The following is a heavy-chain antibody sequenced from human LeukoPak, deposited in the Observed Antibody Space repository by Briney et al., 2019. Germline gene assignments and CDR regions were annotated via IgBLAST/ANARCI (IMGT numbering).Heavy chain of an antibody. CDR3: AKDVSEWLAFDY. D-gene: IGHD5-12*01. J-gene: IGHJ4*01. CDR2: IPYDDSNT. Sequence: LTLHCAVSALPFSSPGLLRVRTAPGRGPETAAVIPYDDSNTYYPDSVKGPFTISRDKSKNTLYLQMNSLRAEDTAVYYCAKDVSEWLAFDYWGHRTLVTVSS. CDR1: ALPFSSPG. V-gene: IGHV3-30*18.